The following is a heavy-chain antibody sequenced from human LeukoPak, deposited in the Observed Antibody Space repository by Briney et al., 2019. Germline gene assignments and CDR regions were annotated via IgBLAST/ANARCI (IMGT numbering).Heavy chain of an antibody. CDR2: IYYSGNT. CDR1: GGSVSSSSFY. V-gene: IGHV4-39*01. Sequence: SETLSLTCSVSGGSVSSSSFYWGWIRQPPGKGLEGSGSIYYSGNTYYNPSLKSRVTISVVTSNTQSSLRLSSVTAADTAVYYCARHEYDFWSAFDYWGQGTLVTVSS. J-gene: IGHJ4*02. D-gene: IGHD3-3*01. CDR3: ARHEYDFWSAFDY.